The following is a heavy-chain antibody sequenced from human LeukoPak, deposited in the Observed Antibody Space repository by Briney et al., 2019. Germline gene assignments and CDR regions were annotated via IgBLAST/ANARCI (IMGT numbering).Heavy chain of an antibody. V-gene: IGHV3-7*03. CDR1: GFTFSSYW. CDR3: ARGRNLNDFWSGYPLPTEGMDV. Sequence: GGSLRLSCAASGFTFSSYWMSWVRQAPGKGLEWVANIKQDGSEKYYVDSVKGRFTISRDNAKNSLYLQMNSLRAEDTAVYYCARGRNLNDFWSGYPLPTEGMDVWGQGTTVTVSS. J-gene: IGHJ6*02. D-gene: IGHD3-3*01. CDR2: IKQDGSEK.